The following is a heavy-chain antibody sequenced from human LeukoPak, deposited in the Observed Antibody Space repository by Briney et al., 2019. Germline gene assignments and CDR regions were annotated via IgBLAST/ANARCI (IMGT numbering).Heavy chain of an antibody. J-gene: IGHJ6*02. CDR3: ARDLRLYDFWSGYYFHYYYYYGMDV. CDR1: GYTFTSYY. Sequence: ASVKVSCKASGYTFTSYYMHWVRQAPGQGLEWMGIINPSGGSTSYAQKFQGRVTMTRDTSTSTVYMELSSLRSEDTAVYYCARDLRLYDFWSGYYFHYYYYYGMDVWDQGTTVTVSS. V-gene: IGHV1-46*01. CDR2: INPSGGST. D-gene: IGHD3-3*01.